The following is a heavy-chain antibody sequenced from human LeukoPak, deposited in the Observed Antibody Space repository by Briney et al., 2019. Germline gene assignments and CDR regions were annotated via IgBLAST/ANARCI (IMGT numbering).Heavy chain of an antibody. Sequence: PGGSLRLSCAASRFTFSSYAMHWVRQAPGKGLEYVSAISSNGGSTYYANSVKGRFTISRDNSENTLYLQMGSLRAEDMAVYYCARGGQYYYMDVWGKGTTVTVSS. CDR3: ARGGQYYYMDV. CDR2: ISSNGGST. D-gene: IGHD3-10*01. CDR1: RFTFSSYA. J-gene: IGHJ6*03. V-gene: IGHV3-64*01.